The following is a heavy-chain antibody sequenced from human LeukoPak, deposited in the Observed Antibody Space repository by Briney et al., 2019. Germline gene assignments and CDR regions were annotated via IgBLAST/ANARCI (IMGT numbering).Heavy chain of an antibody. J-gene: IGHJ4*02. V-gene: IGHV4-59*08. CDR1: GDSINKYF. CDR3: ARRGFLDH. CDR2: ISHSGNT. D-gene: IGHD3-10*01. Sequence: SETLSLTCTVSGDSINKYFWSWLRQSPGKGLEWIGYISHSGNTNYHPSLKSRVTISVDTSKNQLSPKLSSVTAADTAVYCCARRGFLDHWGQGILVTVSS.